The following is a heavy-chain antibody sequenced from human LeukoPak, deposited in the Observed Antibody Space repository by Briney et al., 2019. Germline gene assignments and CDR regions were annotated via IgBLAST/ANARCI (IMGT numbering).Heavy chain of an antibody. V-gene: IGHV3-23*01. CDR1: GITFSSYA. J-gene: IGHJ4*02. CDR3: ANGGRVGYNWYDFDY. CDR2: ISGSGGSA. Sequence: GGSLRLSCAASGITFSSYAMTWVRQAPGNGMEWVSSISGSGGSAYYADSVEGRFTISRDNSENTLYLQMNSLRAEDTAVYYCANGGRVGYNWYDFDYWGQGTLVTVSS. D-gene: IGHD5-24*01.